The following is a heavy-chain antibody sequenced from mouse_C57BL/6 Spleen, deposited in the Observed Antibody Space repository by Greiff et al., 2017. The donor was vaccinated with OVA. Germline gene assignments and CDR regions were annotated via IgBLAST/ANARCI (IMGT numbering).Heavy chain of an antibody. J-gene: IGHJ4*01. D-gene: IGHD2-4*01. CDR1: GYTFTDYY. CDR2: INPNNGGT. CDR3: ARGDYDVDYAMDY. V-gene: IGHV1-26*01. Sequence: VQLQQSGPELVKPGASVKISCKASGYTFTDYYMNWVKRSHGKSLEWIGDINPNNGGTSYNQKFKGKATLTVDKSSSTAYMELRSLTSEDSAVYYCARGDYDVDYAMDYWGQGTSVTVSS.